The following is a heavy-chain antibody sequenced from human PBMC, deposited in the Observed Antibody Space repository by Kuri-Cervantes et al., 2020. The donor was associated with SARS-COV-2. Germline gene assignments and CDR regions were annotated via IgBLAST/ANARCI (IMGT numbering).Heavy chain of an antibody. CDR2: INAGNGNT. CDR1: GYTFTSYA. CDR3: ARGGPITIFGVVTKRFDY. J-gene: IGHJ4*02. V-gene: IGHV1-3*01. D-gene: IGHD3-3*01. Sequence: ASVKVSCKASGYTFTSYAMHWVRQAPGQRLEWMGWINAGNGNTKYSQKFQGRVTITRDTSASTAYMELSRLRSDDTAVYYCARGGPITIFGVVTKRFDYWGQGTLVTVSS.